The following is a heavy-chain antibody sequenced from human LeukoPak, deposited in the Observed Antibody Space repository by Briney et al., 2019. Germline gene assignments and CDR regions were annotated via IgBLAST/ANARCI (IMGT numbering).Heavy chain of an antibody. V-gene: IGHV1-46*01. CDR1: GYTFTSYY. Sequence: ASVKVSCKASGYTFTSYYMHWVRQAPGQGLEWMGIINPSGGSTGYAQKFQGRVTMTRDTSTSTVYMELSSLRSEDTAVYYCARDNYDFWSGYYTGLYWYFDLWGRGTLVTVSS. D-gene: IGHD3-3*01. J-gene: IGHJ2*01. CDR2: INPSGGST. CDR3: ARDNYDFWSGYYTGLYWYFDL.